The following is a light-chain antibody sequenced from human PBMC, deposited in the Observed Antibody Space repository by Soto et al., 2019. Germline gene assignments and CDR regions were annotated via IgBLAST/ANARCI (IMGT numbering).Light chain of an antibody. CDR1: QSVSSN. CDR3: QKYNNWPPWT. Sequence: EIVMLQSHATLSVSPGVRLPLSRRGSQSVSSNLAWYQQKPGQAPRLLIYGASTRATGIPARFSGSGSGTEFTLTIRSLQSEDLAVYYCQKYNNWPPWTFGKGNKVDIK. V-gene: IGKV3-15*01. J-gene: IGKJ1*01. CDR2: GAS.